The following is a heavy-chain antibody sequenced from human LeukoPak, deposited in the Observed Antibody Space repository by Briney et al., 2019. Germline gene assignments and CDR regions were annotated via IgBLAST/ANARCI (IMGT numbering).Heavy chain of an antibody. CDR1: GVPIDY. CDR3: ARGLAGRSSGAIYFAL. V-gene: IGHV4-59*01. CDR2: IYNHGRT. D-gene: IGHD3-10*01. Sequence: SETLSLTCIVSGVPIDYYNWIRQPPRKALEWIGVIYNHGRTEYNPSLKSRVTISLDTSNSQFSLKLHSVAPADTAVYFCARGLAGRSSGAIYFALWGRGTLVTVSS. J-gene: IGHJ2*01.